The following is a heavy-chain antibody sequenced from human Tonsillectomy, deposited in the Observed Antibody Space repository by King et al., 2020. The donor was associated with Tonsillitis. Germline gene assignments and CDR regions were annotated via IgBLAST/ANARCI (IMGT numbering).Heavy chain of an antibody. CDR3: AKDRDFWSPHGMDV. V-gene: IGHV3-23*04. D-gene: IGHD3-3*01. CDR1: GFTFSSYA. CDR2: ISGSGGST. J-gene: IGHJ6*02. Sequence: VQLVESGGGLIQPGGSLRLSCAASGFTFSSYAMNWVRQAPGKGLEWGSGISGSGGSTYYADSVKGRFAISRDNSKNTLYLQMNSLRAEDTAVYYCAKDRDFWSPHGMDVWGQGTTVTVSS.